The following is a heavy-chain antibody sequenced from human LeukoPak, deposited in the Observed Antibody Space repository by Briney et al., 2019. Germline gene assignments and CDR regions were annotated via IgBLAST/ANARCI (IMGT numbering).Heavy chain of an antibody. Sequence: PGGSLRLSCAASGFTFSNYAMSWVRQAPGKGLEWVSAIDSTGSSRYYADSVKGRFTFSRDNSKNTLSLEMNSLRVEDTAVYYCAIPPTGTIAASGTGAHWGQGTLVTVSS. V-gene: IGHV3-23*01. CDR2: IDSTGSSR. J-gene: IGHJ4*02. CDR1: GFTFSNYA. D-gene: IGHD6-13*01. CDR3: AIPPTGTIAASGTGAH.